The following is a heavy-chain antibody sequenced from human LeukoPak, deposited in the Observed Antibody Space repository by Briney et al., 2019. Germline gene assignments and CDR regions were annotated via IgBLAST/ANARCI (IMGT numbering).Heavy chain of an antibody. CDR2: ISGSGGST. J-gene: IGHJ3*02. CDR1: GFTFSSYA. D-gene: IGHD5-24*01. CDR3: AKDGGRGLEMATVYAFDI. Sequence: GGSLRLCCAASGFTFSSYAMSWVRQAPGKGLEWVSAISGSGGSTYYADSVKGRFTISRDNSKNTLYLQMNSLRAEDTAVYYCAKDGGRGLEMATVYAFDIWGQGTMVTVSS. V-gene: IGHV3-23*01.